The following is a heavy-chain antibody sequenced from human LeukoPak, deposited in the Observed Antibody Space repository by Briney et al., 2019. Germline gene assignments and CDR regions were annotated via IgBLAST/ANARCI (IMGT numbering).Heavy chain of an antibody. CDR1: GGSISSYY. V-gene: IGHV4-59*01. CDR2: IFYTGST. J-gene: IGHJ4*02. Sequence: SETLSLTCTVSGGSISSYYWSWIRQSPGKGLEWIAYIFYTGSTSYNPPLKSRVTISVDTSKNQFSLKLSSVTAADTAVYYCARVGGDDSSGYYFGYWGQGTLVTVSS. CDR3: ARVGGDDSSGYYFGY. D-gene: IGHD3-22*01.